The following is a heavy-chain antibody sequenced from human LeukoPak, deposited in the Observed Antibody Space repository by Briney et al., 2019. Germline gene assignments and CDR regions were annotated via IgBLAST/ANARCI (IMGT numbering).Heavy chain of an antibody. CDR2: IKEDGSEK. D-gene: IGHD2-2*01. CDR3: AKDLEWLYCSSTSCYGDV. CDR1: EFKFSNYW. J-gene: IGHJ6*04. Sequence: GGSLRLSCVVSEFKFSNYWMSWVRQAPGKGLEWVANIKEDGSEKYYVDSVKGRFTISRDNSKNTLYLQMNSLRAEDTAVYYCAKDLEWLYCSSTSCYGDVWGKGTTATISS. V-gene: IGHV3-7*03.